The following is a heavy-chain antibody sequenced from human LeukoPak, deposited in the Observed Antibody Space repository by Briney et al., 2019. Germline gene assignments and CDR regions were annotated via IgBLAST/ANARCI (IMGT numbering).Heavy chain of an antibody. CDR3: ATYYYDSGGFHFHH. CDR1: GFTFRSYG. J-gene: IGHJ1*01. V-gene: IGHV3-64*01. CDR2: ISSNGGRT. Sequence: GGSLRLSCAASGFTFRSYGMHWVRQAPGKGLEYVSAISSNGGRTYYANSVKGRFTISRDNSRNTLYLQMGSLRAEDMVVYYCATYYYDSGGFHFHHWGQGTLVTVSS. D-gene: IGHD3-22*01.